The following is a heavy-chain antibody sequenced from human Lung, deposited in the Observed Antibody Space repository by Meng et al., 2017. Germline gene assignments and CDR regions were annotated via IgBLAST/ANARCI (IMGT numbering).Heavy chain of an antibody. CDR2: ISGSGGST. J-gene: IGHJ4*02. CDR1: GFTFSSYA. CDR3: VRRIEYSSSSGY. Sequence: EVKRLEAGGGGVQPGGSPRRACVASGFTFSSYAMTWVRQAPGKGLEWVSSISGSGGSTYYADSVRGRFTISRDNSKNTVYLQMNSLRAEDTAIYYCVRRIEYSSSSGYWGQGTLVTVSS. D-gene: IGHD6-6*01. V-gene: IGHV3-23*01.